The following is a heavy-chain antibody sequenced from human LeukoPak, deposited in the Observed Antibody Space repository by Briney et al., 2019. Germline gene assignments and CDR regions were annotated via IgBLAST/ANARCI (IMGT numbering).Heavy chain of an antibody. J-gene: IGHJ4*02. D-gene: IGHD3-16*02. Sequence: GGSLRLSCAASGFTFDDYAMHWVRQAPGKGLVWVSRINSDGSATAYADSVKGRFTISRDNAENTLYLQMNSLRAEDTAVYYCARGTAGYHSSYFDYWGQGTLVTVSS. CDR1: GFTFDDYA. CDR2: INSDGSAT. V-gene: IGHV3-74*01. CDR3: ARGTAGYHSSYFDY.